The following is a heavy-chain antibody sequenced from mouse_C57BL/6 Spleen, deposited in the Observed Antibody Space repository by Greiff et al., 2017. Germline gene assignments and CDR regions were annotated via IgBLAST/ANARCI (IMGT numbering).Heavy chain of an antibody. CDR3: YYGISSWFAY. V-gene: IGHV6-3*01. CDR2: IRLKSDNYAT. D-gene: IGHD1-1*01. CDR1: GFTFSNYW. J-gene: IGHJ3*01. Sequence: EVKLMESGGGLVQPGGSMKLSCVASGFTFSNYWMNWVRQSPETGLEWVAQIRLKSDNYATHYAESVKGRFTISRDDSKSSVYLQMNNLRAEDTGIYYCYYGISSWFAYWGQGTLVTVSA.